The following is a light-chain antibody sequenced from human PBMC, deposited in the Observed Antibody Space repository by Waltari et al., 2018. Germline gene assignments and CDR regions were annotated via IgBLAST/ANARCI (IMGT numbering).Light chain of an antibody. Sequence: DIVMTQSPDSLAVSLGERATITCKSTQSLFVSPNMKDAFAWFQQKPGQPPRLLISGACQRQSGVPDRFSGSGSGTDFTLTINSLRTEDVAVYYCQQHLSIPLTFGQGTKVEI. CDR1: QSLFVSPNMKDA. J-gene: IGKJ2*01. V-gene: IGKV4-1*01. CDR3: QQHLSIPLT. CDR2: GAC.